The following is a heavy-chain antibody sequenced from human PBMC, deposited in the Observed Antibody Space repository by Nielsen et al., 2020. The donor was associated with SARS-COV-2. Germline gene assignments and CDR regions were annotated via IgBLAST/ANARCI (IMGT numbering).Heavy chain of an antibody. V-gene: IGHV3-53*01. CDR1: GFPVSGNY. Sequence: GESLKISCAASGFPVSGNYMSWVRQAPGTGLEWVSVLYRGGSTYYADSVKGRFTISRDNSKNTLYLQMSSLRADDTAIYYCARTATVTTRQYFYYMDVWGKGTTVTVSS. D-gene: IGHD4-17*01. CDR2: LYRGGST. CDR3: ARTATVTTRQYFYYMDV. J-gene: IGHJ6*03.